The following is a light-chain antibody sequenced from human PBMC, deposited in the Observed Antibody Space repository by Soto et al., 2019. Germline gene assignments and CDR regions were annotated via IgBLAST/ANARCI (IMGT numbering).Light chain of an antibody. V-gene: IGKV3-20*01. Sequence: ENVLTQSPGTLSLSPGERATLSCRASQSISSTYLAWYQKKSGQGPRLLIYATSSRATGIPDRFSGSGSGTHFTLTISRLEPEDFAVYYCQQYGSSPTFGQGTRVEIK. CDR2: ATS. CDR3: QQYGSSPT. CDR1: QSISSTY. J-gene: IGKJ1*01.